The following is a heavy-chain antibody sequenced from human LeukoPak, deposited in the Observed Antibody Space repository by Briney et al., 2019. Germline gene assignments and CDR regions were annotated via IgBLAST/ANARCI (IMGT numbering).Heavy chain of an antibody. CDR3: AKHHYTGSSGYYFFAY. CDR1: GFAFSNFG. CDR2: IPYDGSDK. J-gene: IGHJ4*02. D-gene: IGHD3-22*01. V-gene: IGHV3-30*02. Sequence: GGSLRLSCAASGFAFSNFGLHWVRQAPGKGLEWVAFIPYDGSDKYYADSVKGRFTISRDDSKNTLYLQVNSLRAEDTAVYYCAKHHYTGSSGYYFFAYWGQGTLVTVSA.